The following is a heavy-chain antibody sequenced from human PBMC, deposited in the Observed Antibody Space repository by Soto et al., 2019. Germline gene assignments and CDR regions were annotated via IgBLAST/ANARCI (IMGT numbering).Heavy chain of an antibody. V-gene: IGHV3-30-3*01. D-gene: IGHD6-13*01. Sequence: GGSLRLSCAASGFTFSSYAMHWVRQAPGKGLEWAAVISYDGSNKYYADSVKGRFTISRDNSKNTLYLQMNSLRAEDTAVYYCAVNGYSSSWLIWGQGTLVTVSS. J-gene: IGHJ4*02. CDR1: GFTFSSYA. CDR2: ISYDGSNK. CDR3: AVNGYSSSWLI.